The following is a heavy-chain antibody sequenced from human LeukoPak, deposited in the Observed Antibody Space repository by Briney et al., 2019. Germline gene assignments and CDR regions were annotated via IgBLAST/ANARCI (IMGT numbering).Heavy chain of an antibody. CDR3: AKAANYDILTGYYLDY. CDR1: GFTFSSYG. D-gene: IGHD3-9*01. Sequence: TGGSLRLSCAASGFTFSSYGMHWVRQAPGKGLEWVAVISYDGSNKYYADSVKGRFTISRDNSQNTLYLQMNNLRAEDTAIYYCAKAANYDILTGYYLDYWGQGTLVTVSS. J-gene: IGHJ4*02. CDR2: ISYDGSNK. V-gene: IGHV3-30*18.